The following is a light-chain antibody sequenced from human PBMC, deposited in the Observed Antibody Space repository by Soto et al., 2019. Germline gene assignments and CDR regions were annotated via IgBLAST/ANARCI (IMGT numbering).Light chain of an antibody. Sequence: EIVLTQSPAPLSLSPGDRATLSCRASPSVSSYLAWYQQKPGQAPRLLIHDASNRATGIPARFSGSGSGTDFTLTITSLEPEDFAVYYCQQRSNWPSTFGGGTKVEIK. V-gene: IGKV3-11*01. CDR2: DAS. CDR3: QQRSNWPST. CDR1: PSVSSY. J-gene: IGKJ4*01.